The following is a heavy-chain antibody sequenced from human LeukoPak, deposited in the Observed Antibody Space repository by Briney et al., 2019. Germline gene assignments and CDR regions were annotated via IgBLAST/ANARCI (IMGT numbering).Heavy chain of an antibody. J-gene: IGHJ5*02. V-gene: IGHV3-30*03. D-gene: IGHD3-22*01. Sequence: PGGSLRLSCAASGFTFSSYGMHWVRQAPGKGLEWVAVISYDGSNKYYADSVKGRFTISRDNSKNTLYLQMNSLRAEDTAVYYCARHITMIVVAPHERVHWFDPWGQGTLVTVSS. CDR3: ARHITMIVVAPHERVHWFDP. CDR2: ISYDGSNK. CDR1: GFTFSSYG.